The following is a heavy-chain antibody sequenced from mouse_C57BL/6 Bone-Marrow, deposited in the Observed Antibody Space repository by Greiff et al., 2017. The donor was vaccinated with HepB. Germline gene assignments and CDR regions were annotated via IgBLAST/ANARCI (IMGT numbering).Heavy chain of an antibody. D-gene: IGHD1-1*01. CDR1: GYTFTSYW. CDR2: IYPSDSET. J-gene: IGHJ2*01. CDR3: ARRGFITTVVATDY. V-gene: IGHV1-61*01. Sequence: VQLQQSGPELVKPGASVKMSCKASGYTFTSYWMDWVKQRPGQGLEWIGNIYPSDSETHYNQKFKDKATLTVDKSSSTAYMQRSSLTSEDSAVYYCARRGFITTVVATDYWGQGTTLTVSS.